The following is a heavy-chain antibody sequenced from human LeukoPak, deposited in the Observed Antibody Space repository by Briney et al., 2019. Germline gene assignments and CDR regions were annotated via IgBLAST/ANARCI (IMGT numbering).Heavy chain of an antibody. V-gene: IGHV3-53*01. Sequence: GGSLRLSCAASGFTFSSYAMSWVRQAPGKGLEWVSFFYRGDSTYYAESVRGRFTISRDNSKNTLYLLMNSLIPEDTAVYYCAREVVSSPSYFDSWGQGTLVTVSP. D-gene: IGHD2-15*01. CDR3: AREVVSSPSYFDS. J-gene: IGHJ4*02. CDR1: GFTFSSYA. CDR2: FYRGDST.